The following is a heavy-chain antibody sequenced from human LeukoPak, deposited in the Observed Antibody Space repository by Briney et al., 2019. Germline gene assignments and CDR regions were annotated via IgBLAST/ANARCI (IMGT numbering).Heavy chain of an antibody. Sequence: GGSLKLSCAASGFTFSDSNMHWVRQASGKGLEWVGRIRSRANNYATAYGASVTGRFTISRDDSKNTAYLQMNSLKTEDTAVFYCTRTPDFWSGYSDWGQGTLVTVSS. V-gene: IGHV3-73*01. CDR1: GFTFSDSN. D-gene: IGHD3-3*01. CDR2: IRSRANNYAT. CDR3: TRTPDFWSGYSD. J-gene: IGHJ4*02.